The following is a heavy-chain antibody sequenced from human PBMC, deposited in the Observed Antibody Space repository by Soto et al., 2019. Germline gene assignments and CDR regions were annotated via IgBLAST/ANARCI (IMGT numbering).Heavy chain of an antibody. V-gene: IGHV3-23*01. J-gene: IGHJ4*02. Sequence: GGSLILSCAASGFTFSSYAMGWVRQGPGKGLEWVAVVSIGGSTHYADSVRGRFTISRDNSKNTLSLQMNSLTAEDTAVYFCAKRSGAGWHFDYWGQGALVTVSS. CDR1: GFTFSSYA. D-gene: IGHD2-15*01. CDR3: AKRSGAGWHFDY. CDR2: VSIGGST.